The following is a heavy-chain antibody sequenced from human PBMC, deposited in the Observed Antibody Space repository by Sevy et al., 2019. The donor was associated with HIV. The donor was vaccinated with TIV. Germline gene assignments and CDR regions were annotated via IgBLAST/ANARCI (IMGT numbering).Heavy chain of an antibody. V-gene: IGHV3-15*01. CDR1: GFTFSNAW. CDR2: IKSKTDGGTT. J-gene: IGHJ4*02. CDR3: TTTYPGYYYDSSGYYLFKN. Sequence: GGSLRLSCAASGFTFSNAWMSWVRQAPGKGLEWVGRIKSKTDGGTTDYAAPVKGRFTISKDESKNKLFLQMNNLKTEDNAVYKCTTTYPGYYYDSSGYYLFKNWGQGTLVTVSS. D-gene: IGHD3-22*01.